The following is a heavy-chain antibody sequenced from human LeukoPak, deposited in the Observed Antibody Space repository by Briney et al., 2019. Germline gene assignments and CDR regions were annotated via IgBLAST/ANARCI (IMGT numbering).Heavy chain of an antibody. V-gene: IGHV4-61*02. D-gene: IGHD3-10*01. J-gene: IGHJ5*02. CDR2: IYTSGST. CDR1: GGSISSGSYY. CDR3: ASSYYGSGSYWFPFDP. Sequence: PSQTLSLTCTVSGGSISSGSYYWRWIRQPAGKGLEWIGRIYTSGSTIYNPSLKSRVTISVDTSKNQFALKLSSVTASDTAVYYCASSYYGSGSYWFPFDPWGQGTLVTVSS.